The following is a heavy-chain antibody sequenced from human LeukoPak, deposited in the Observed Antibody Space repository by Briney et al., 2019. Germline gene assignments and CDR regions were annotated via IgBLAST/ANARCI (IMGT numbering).Heavy chain of an antibody. CDR3: ARVLCSGGDCYSLFDY. J-gene: IGHJ4*02. V-gene: IGHV1-18*04. D-gene: IGHD2-15*01. Sequence: ASVSVSCKASGYSFPSYGISWVRQAPGQGLEWMGWISGCNGNTNYAQKFQGRVTMTTDTSTSTAYMELRTLRSDDTAMYYCARVLCSGGDCYSLFDYWGQGTLVTVSS. CDR2: ISGCNGNT. CDR1: GYSFPSYG.